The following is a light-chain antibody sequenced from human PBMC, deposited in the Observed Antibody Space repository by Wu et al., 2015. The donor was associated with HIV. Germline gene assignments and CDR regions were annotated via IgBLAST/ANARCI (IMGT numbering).Light chain of an antibody. Sequence: EIVLTQSPGTLSLSPGESATLSCRASQSVNNYYLAWYQQRPSQAPRVLIYGTFIRATGIPDRFSGRGSGTDFTLSINRLEPEDFAVYFCQQYGSSPLTFGGGTKVEIK. V-gene: IGKV3-20*01. CDR3: QQYGSSPLT. CDR1: QSVNNYY. J-gene: IGKJ4*01. CDR2: GTF.